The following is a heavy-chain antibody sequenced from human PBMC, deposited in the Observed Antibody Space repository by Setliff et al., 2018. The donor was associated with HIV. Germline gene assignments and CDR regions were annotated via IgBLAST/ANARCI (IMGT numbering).Heavy chain of an antibody. Sequence: PSETLSLTCTVSGGSISNYYWTWIRQPPGKGPEWIASIQYGDISHYNPSLQSRVTISVDTSKNQVSLKMSSVTAADTAVYYCARHDYYDSGGSLLGEYFQHWGQGTVVTVSS. CDR1: GGSISNYY. J-gene: IGHJ1*01. V-gene: IGHV4-59*08. CDR3: ARHDYYDSGGSLLGEYFQH. CDR2: IQYGDIS. D-gene: IGHD3-22*01.